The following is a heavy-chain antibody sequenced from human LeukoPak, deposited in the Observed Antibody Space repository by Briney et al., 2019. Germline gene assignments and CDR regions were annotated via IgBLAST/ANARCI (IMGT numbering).Heavy chain of an antibody. Sequence: GGSLRLSCAASGFIFTSYGMHWVRQAPGKGLEGVAVIWYDGSKQYYTDSVKGRFSISRDDSKSTVYLQMNSLRVEDTAVYYCARDGGHGYKFDYWGQGTLVTVSS. CDR3: ARDGGHGYKFDY. J-gene: IGHJ4*02. CDR2: IWYDGSKQ. CDR1: GFIFTSYG. D-gene: IGHD5-24*01. V-gene: IGHV3-33*01.